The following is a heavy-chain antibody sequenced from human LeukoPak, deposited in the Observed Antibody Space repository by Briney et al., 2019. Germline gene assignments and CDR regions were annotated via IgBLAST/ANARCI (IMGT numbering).Heavy chain of an antibody. CDR2: INHSGST. CDR1: GGSFSGYY. D-gene: IGHD4-17*01. Sequence: SEALSLTCAVYGGSFSGYYWSWIRQPPGKGLEWIGEINHSGSTNYNPSLKSRVTISVDTSKNQFSLKLSSVTAADTAVYYCARGATYYGDYADYWGQGTLVTVSS. CDR3: ARGATYYGDYADY. V-gene: IGHV4-34*01. J-gene: IGHJ4*02.